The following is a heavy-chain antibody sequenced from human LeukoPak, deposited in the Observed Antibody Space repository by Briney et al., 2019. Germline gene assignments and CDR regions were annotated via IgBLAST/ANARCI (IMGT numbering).Heavy chain of an antibody. J-gene: IGHJ4*02. Sequence: GGSLRLSCAASGFSFSTYGLHWVRQAPGKGLDWVAVIWNDGSIRYYADSVKGRFTISRDNSKNTLYLQMNNLRAEDTAVYYCARASGSYDYWGQGTLVTVSS. V-gene: IGHV3-33*01. CDR1: GFSFSTYG. CDR3: ARASGSYDY. D-gene: IGHD1-26*01. CDR2: IWNDGSIR.